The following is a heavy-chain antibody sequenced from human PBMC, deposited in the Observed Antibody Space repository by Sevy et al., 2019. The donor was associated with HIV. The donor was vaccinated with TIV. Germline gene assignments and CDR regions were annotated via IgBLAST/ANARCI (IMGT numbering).Heavy chain of an antibody. CDR2: ISAYNGNT. V-gene: IGHV1-18*01. CDR1: GYTFTSYG. D-gene: IGHD3-22*01. Sequence: ASVKVSCKASGYTFTSYGISWVRQAPGQGLEWMGWISAYNGNTNCAQKLQGRVTMTTDTSTSTAYMELRSLRSDDTAVYYWSRGFGGYYDSSGYYYDYWGQGTLVTVSS. J-gene: IGHJ4*02. CDR3: SRGFGGYYDSSGYYYDY.